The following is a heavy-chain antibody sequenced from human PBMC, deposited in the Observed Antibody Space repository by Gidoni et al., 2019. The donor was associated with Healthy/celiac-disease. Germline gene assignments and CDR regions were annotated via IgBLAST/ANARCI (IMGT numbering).Heavy chain of an antibody. CDR2: ISYDGSNK. CDR3: ARAHIKYSSSSSDDY. D-gene: IGHD6-13*01. V-gene: IGHV3-30-3*01. CDR1: GFTFSSYA. J-gene: IGHJ4*02. Sequence: QVQLVESGGGVVQPGRSLRLSCVASGFTFSSYAMHWVRQAPGKGLEWVVVISYDGSNKYYADSVKGRFTISRDNSKNTLYLQMNSLRAEDTAVYYCARAHIKYSSSSSDDYWGQGTLVTVSS.